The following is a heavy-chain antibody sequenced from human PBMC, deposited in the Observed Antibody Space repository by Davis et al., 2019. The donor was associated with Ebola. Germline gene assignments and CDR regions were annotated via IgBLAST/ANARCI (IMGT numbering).Heavy chain of an antibody. CDR2: IIPMLGIP. Sequence: AASVKVSCKASGGTFSTYAIDWVRQAPGQGLEWMGRIIPMLGIPNYAQRFQGRVTITADKSTSTAYMELSSLRSWDTAMYYCARDLGTAMATEWGQGTLVTVSS. V-gene: IGHV1-69*04. CDR3: ARDLGTAMATE. D-gene: IGHD5-18*01. CDR1: GGTFSTYA. J-gene: IGHJ4*02.